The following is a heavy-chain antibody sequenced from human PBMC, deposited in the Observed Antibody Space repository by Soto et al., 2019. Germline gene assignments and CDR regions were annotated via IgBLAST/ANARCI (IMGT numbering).Heavy chain of an antibody. CDR1: GGSFSGYY. V-gene: IGHV4-34*01. D-gene: IGHD3-10*01. J-gene: IGHJ6*03. Sequence: QVQLQQWGAGLLKPSETLSLTCAVYGGSFSGYYWSWIRQPPGKGLEWIGEMNHSGSTNYNPSLKRRVTISVDTSKNQFSLKLSSVTAADTAVYYCAREYGSGSYYYYYYYMDVWGKGTTVTVSS. CDR2: MNHSGST. CDR3: AREYGSGSYYYYYYYMDV.